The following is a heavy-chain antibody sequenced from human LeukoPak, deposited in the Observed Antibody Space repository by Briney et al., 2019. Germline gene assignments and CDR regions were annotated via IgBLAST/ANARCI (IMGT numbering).Heavy chain of an antibody. V-gene: IGHV3-13*01. J-gene: IGHJ6*03. CDR2: IGTAGDT. D-gene: IGHD3-9*01. CDR3: ARGNYDILTGNYYYYMDV. CDR1: GFTFSSYD. Sequence: PRGSLRLSCAASGFTFSSYDMHWVRQATGKGLEWVSAIGTAGDTYYPGSVKGRFTISRENAKNSLYLQMSSLRAGDTAVYYCARGNYDILTGNYYYYMDVWGKGTTVTISS.